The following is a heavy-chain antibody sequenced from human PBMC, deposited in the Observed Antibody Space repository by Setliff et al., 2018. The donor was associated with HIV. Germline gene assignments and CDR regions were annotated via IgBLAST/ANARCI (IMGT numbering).Heavy chain of an antibody. J-gene: IGHJ6*02. CDR1: GFSFSSYA. CDR3: AEGGEGATLTWYSYYIMDV. D-gene: IGHD1-26*01. Sequence: GGSLRLSCAANGFSFSSYAMSWVRQAPGKGLEWVGFIRSKAYGGTTEYAASVKGRFTISRDDSKSIAYLQMNSLRAEDTAVYYCAEGGEGATLTWYSYYIMDVWGQGTTVTVS. V-gene: IGHV3-49*04. CDR2: IRSKAYGGTT.